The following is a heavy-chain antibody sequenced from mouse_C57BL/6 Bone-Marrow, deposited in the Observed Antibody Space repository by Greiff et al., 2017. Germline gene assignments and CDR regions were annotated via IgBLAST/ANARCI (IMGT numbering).Heavy chain of an antibody. D-gene: IGHD1-1*01. J-gene: IGHJ2*01. CDR1: GFNIKDDY. V-gene: IGHV14-4*01. CDR2: IDPENGDT. Sequence: EVQLVESGAELVRPGASVKLSCTASGFNIKDDYMHWVKQRPEQGLEWIGWIDPENGDTEYASKFQGKATITADTSSNTAYLQLSSLTSEDTAVYYCTTFYYYGSSPYFDYWGQGTTLTVSS. CDR3: TTFYYYGSSPYFDY.